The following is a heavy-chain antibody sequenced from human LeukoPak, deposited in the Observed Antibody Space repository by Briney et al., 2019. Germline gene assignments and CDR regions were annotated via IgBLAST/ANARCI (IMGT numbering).Heavy chain of an antibody. CDR2: IYYTGNT. V-gene: IGHV4-59*08. Sequence: SETLSLTCTVSGGSISTYYWNWIRQPPGKGLEWIGYIYYTGNTYYNPSLKSRVSISVDTSKNHFSLNLSSVTAADTAVYYCARGADDTTGYYPLDYWGQGTLVTVSS. CDR3: ARGADDTTGYYPLDY. D-gene: IGHD3-22*01. J-gene: IGHJ4*02. CDR1: GGSISTYY.